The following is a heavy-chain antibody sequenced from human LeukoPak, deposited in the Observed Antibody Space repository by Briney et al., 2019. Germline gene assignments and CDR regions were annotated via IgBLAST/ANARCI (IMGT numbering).Heavy chain of an antibody. CDR1: GGSISSYY. Sequence: SETLSLTCTVSGGSISSYYWSWIRQPPGKGLEWIGYIYYSGSTNYNPSLESRVTISVDTSKNQLSLKLSSVTAADTAVYYCARHRSYYYGMDVWGQGTTVTVPS. J-gene: IGHJ6*02. CDR3: ARHRSYYYGMDV. CDR2: IYYSGST. V-gene: IGHV4-59*08.